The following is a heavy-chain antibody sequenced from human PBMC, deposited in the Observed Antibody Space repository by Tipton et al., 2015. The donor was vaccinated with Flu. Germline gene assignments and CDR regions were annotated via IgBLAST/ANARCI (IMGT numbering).Heavy chain of an antibody. Sequence: TLSLTCTVSGGSISSSSYSWGWIRQPPGKGLEWIGSVYSSGTAYYNPSLKSRVIISVDTSKNQISLKLSSVTAADTAVYYCARHAGSRVRGLDYWGQGTLVTVSS. D-gene: IGHD3-10*01. CDR2: VYSSGTA. CDR1: GGSISSSSYS. J-gene: IGHJ4*02. CDR3: ARHAGSRVRGLDY. V-gene: IGHV4-39*01.